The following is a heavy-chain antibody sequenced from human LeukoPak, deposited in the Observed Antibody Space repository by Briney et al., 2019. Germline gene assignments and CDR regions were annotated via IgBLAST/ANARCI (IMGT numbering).Heavy chain of an antibody. CDR3: ARTSNWGLDYFDY. J-gene: IGHJ4*02. CDR2: ISYDGSNK. Sequence: GGSLRLSCAASGFTFSSYAMSWVRQARGKGLEWVAVISYDGSNKYYADSVKGRFTISRDNSKNTLHLQMNTLRPEDTAVYYCARTSNWGLDYFDYWGQGTLVTVSS. CDR1: GFTFSSYA. D-gene: IGHD7-27*01. V-gene: IGHV3-30-3*01.